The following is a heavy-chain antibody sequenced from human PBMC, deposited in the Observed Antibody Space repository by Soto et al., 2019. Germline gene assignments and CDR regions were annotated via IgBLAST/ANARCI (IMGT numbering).Heavy chain of an antibody. CDR3: AKDFTTDYDILTGPYGGYYYGMDV. Sequence: EVQLLESGGGLVQPGGSLRLSCAASGFTFSSYAMSWVRQAPGKGLEWVSAISGSGGSTYYADSVKGRFTISRDNSKNTLYLQMNSLRAEDTAVYYCAKDFTTDYDILTGPYGGYYYGMDVWGQGTTVTVSS. V-gene: IGHV3-23*01. CDR1: GFTFSSYA. D-gene: IGHD3-9*01. J-gene: IGHJ6*02. CDR2: ISGSGGST.